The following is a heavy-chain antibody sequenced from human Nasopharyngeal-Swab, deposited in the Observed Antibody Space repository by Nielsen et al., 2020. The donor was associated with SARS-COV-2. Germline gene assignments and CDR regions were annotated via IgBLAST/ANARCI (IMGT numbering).Heavy chain of an antibody. Sequence: WIRQPPGKGLEWVAVISYDGSNKYYADSVKGRFTISRDNSKNTLYLQMNSLRAEDTAVYYCARCGYSYGSHYYYYYMDVWGKGTTVTVS. CDR3: ARCGYSYGSHYYYYYMDV. D-gene: IGHD5-18*01. J-gene: IGHJ6*03. CDR2: ISYDGSNK. V-gene: IGHV3-30-3*01.